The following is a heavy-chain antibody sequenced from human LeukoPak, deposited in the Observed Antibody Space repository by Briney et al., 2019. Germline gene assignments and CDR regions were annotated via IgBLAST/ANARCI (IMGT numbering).Heavy chain of an antibody. CDR1: GGAFSSYA. D-gene: IGHD6-13*01. CDR2: IIPIFGTA. V-gene: IGHV1-69*13. Sequence: GASVKVSCKASGGAFSSYAISWVRQAPGQGLEWMGGIIPIFGTANYAQKFQGRVTITADESTSTAYMELSSLRSEDTAVYYCARVAAAGTAYWGQGTLVTVSS. J-gene: IGHJ4*02. CDR3: ARVAAAGTAY.